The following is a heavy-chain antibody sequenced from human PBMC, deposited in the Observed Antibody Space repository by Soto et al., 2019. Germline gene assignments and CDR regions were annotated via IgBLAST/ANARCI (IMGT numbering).Heavy chain of an antibody. CDR1: GYTFTSYA. J-gene: IGHJ4*02. CDR2: INAGNGNT. CDR3: ARSIVVVTALDY. V-gene: IGHV1-3*01. Sequence: ASVKVSCKASGYTFTSYAMHWVHQAPGQRLEWMGWINAGNGNTKYSQKFQGRVTITRDTSASTAYMGLSSLRSEDTAVYYCARSIVVVTALDYWGQGTLVTVSS. D-gene: IGHD2-21*02.